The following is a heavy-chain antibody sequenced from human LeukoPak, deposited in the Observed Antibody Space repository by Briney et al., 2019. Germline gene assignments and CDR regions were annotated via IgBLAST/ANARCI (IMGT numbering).Heavy chain of an antibody. CDR2: ISGSGAST. V-gene: IGHV3-23*01. D-gene: IGHD3-10*01. CDR1: GFTLSTNA. CDR3: ARDRAPYGSGSYYKSLGY. J-gene: IGHJ4*02. Sequence: GGSLRLSCLTSGFTLSTNAMSWVRQAPGKGLEWISGISGSGASTYYADSVKGRFTISRDNSKNTLYLQMNSLRAEDTAVYYCARDRAPYGSGSYYKSLGYWGQGTLVTVSS.